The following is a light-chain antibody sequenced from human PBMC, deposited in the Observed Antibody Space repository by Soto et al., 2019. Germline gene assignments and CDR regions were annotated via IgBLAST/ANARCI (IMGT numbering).Light chain of an antibody. V-gene: IGKV3-20*01. CDR1: QSVSSSY. CDR3: QQYSSSPPGYT. CDR2: GAS. J-gene: IGKJ2*01. Sequence: EIVLTQSPGTLSLSPGERATLSCRASQSVSSSYLAWYQQKPGQTPRLLIYGASSRATGIPDRFSSSGSGTDFTLTISRLEPEDFAVYYCQQYSSSPPGYTFGQGTKLEIK.